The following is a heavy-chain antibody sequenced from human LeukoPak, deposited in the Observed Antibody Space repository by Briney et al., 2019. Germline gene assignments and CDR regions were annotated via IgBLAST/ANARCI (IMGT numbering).Heavy chain of an antibody. CDR1: GFTFSSYG. CDR3: ANENYYGSGSYPDY. CDR2: ISYDGCNK. Sequence: GGSLRLSCAASGFTFSSYGIHWVRQAPGKGLEWVALISYDGCNKYYADSVKGRFTISRDNSKNTLYLQMNSLRAEDTAVYYCANENYYGSGSYPDYWGQGTLVTVSS. V-gene: IGHV3-30*18. D-gene: IGHD3-10*01. J-gene: IGHJ4*02.